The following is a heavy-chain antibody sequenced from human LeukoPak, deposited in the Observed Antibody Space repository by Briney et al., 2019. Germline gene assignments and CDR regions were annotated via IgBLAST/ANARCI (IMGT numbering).Heavy chain of an antibody. CDR2: INPSGGST. Sequence: APVKVSCKASGYTFTTYYMHWVRQAPGQGLEWLGIINPSGGSTSYAQKFQGRVTMTRDTSTSTVYMELSSLRSEDTAVYYCAGSRDDRSSWYAFDYWGQGTLVTVSS. CDR1: GYTFTTYY. D-gene: IGHD6-13*01. J-gene: IGHJ4*02. V-gene: IGHV1-46*01. CDR3: AGSRDDRSSWYAFDY.